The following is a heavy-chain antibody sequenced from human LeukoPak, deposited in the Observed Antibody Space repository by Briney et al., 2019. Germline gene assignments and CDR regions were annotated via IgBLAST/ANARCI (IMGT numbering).Heavy chain of an antibody. CDR1: GFTFSAYG. Sequence: GGSLRLSCAASGFTFSAYGMSWVRQAPGKGLEWVSSISANSDYIFYPDSMKGRFTISRDNAQKSLYLQMDSLRAEDTAVYYCASDLPAATTWGQGTLVTVSS. V-gene: IGHV3-21*01. J-gene: IGHJ5*02. D-gene: IGHD2-2*01. CDR3: ASDLPAATT. CDR2: ISANSDYI.